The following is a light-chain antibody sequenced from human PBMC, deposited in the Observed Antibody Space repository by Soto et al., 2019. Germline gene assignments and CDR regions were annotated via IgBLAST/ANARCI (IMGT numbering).Light chain of an antibody. V-gene: IGLV1-44*01. CDR2: NNN. CDR3: AVWDASLDVWV. CDR1: SSNIGSHV. Sequence: QSVLTQPPSASGTPGQRVTISCSGSSSNIGSHVVYWYQQLAGTAPKLLMYNNNQRPSGVPDRFSGSKSGTSASLAISGLQSEDEADYYCAVWDASLDVWVFGGGTKLTVL. J-gene: IGLJ3*02.